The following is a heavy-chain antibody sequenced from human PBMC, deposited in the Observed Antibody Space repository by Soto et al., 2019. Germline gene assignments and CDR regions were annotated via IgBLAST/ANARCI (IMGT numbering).Heavy chain of an antibody. CDR1: GFTFSSYG. CDR3: ARELAAAGTEPYYYYYGMDV. CDR2: IWYDGSNK. V-gene: IGHV3-33*01. Sequence: QVQLVEPGGGVVQPGRSLRLSCAASGFTFSSYGMHWVRQAPGKGLEWVAVIWYDGSNKYYADSVKGRFTISRDNSKNTLYLQMNSLRAEDTAVYYCARELAAAGTEPYYYYYGMDVWGQGTTVTVSS. J-gene: IGHJ6*02. D-gene: IGHD6-13*01.